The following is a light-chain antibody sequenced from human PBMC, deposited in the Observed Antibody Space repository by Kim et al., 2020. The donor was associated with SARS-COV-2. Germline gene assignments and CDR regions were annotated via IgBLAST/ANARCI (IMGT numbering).Light chain of an antibody. J-gene: IGKJ1*01. CDR3: HQSSSLPWT. Sequence: VLTQSPDFQSVAPGEKVTITCRASQGIATSLHWYQQKPDQSPKLLIRDASQSMSGVPSRFSGSGSGTDFTLTINTLEAEDAASYYCHQSSSLPWTFVQGTKVDIK. CDR1: QGIATS. CDR2: DAS. V-gene: IGKV6-21*02.